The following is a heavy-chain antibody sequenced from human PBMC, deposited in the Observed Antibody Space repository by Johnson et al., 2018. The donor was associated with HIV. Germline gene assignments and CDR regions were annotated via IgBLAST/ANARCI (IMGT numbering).Heavy chain of an antibody. J-gene: IGHJ3*02. V-gene: IGHV3-66*01. D-gene: IGHD7-27*01. CDR2: IYSGGST. CDR3: ARVGTVRDAFDI. CDR1: GFTVSSNY. Sequence: MLLVESGGGLVQPGVSLRLSCAASGFTVSSNYMNWVRQTPGKGLEWVSVIYSGGSTYYADSVKGRFTISRDNSKNTLYLQMNSLRAEDTAVYYCARVGTVRDAFDIWGKGTMVTVAS.